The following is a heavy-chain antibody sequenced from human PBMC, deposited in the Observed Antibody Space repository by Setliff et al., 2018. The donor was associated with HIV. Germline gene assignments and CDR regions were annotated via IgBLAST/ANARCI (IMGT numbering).Heavy chain of an antibody. CDR3: ARGEACGGGCHYAFEL. V-gene: IGHV4-38-2*02. CDR1: SSDFY. Sequence: SSDFYWGWIRQPPGKGLEWIASIYHSGNTYYMPSLQSRVTISVDMSKNQFSLKLNSVTAADTAVYYCARGEACGGGCHYAFELWGRGTMVTVSS. D-gene: IGHD2-21*02. J-gene: IGHJ3*01. CDR2: IYHSGNT.